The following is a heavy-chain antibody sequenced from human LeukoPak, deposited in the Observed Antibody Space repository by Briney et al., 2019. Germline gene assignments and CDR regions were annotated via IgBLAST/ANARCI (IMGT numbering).Heavy chain of an antibody. CDR3: ARDGLWFGEPYFDY. D-gene: IGHD3-10*01. J-gene: IGHJ4*02. V-gene: IGHV3-11*01. Sequence: KAGGSLRLSCAASGFTFSDYYMSWIRQAPGKGLEWVSYISSSGSTIYYADSVKGRFTISRDNAKNSLYLQMSSLRAEDTAVYYCARDGLWFGEPYFDYWGQGTLVTVSS. CDR1: GFTFSDYY. CDR2: ISSSGSTI.